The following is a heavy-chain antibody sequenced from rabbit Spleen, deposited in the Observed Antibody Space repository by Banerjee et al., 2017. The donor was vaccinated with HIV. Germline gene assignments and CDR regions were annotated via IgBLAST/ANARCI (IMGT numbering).Heavy chain of an antibody. V-gene: IGHV1S40*01. CDR1: GVSFSFNHY. CDR2: VDVGSSGFT. Sequence: QSLEESGGDLVKPGASLTLTCTASGVSFSFNHYMCWVRQAPGKGLEWIGCVDVGSSGFTYFASWAKGRFTISEISSTTVTLQMTSLTAADTATYFCARDTGSSFSSYGMDLWGPGTLVTVS. CDR3: ARDTGSSFSSYGMDL. D-gene: IGHD8-1*01. J-gene: IGHJ6*01.